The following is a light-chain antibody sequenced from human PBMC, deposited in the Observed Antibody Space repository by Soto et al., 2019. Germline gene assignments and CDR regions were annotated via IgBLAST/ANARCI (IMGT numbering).Light chain of an antibody. Sequence: DIQMTQSPYPLSASVGDRVTITCRASQTITTWLAWYQQKPGRAPKLLIYDASSLESGVPSRFSGGGSGTEFTLTISSLQPDDFATYYCQQYNSYSRTFGRGTKVDIK. CDR1: QTITTW. CDR2: DAS. J-gene: IGKJ1*01. CDR3: QQYNSYSRT. V-gene: IGKV1-5*01.